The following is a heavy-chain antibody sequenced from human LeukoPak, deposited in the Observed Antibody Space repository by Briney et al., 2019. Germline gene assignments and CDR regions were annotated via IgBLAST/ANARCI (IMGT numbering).Heavy chain of an antibody. V-gene: IGHV4-34*01. D-gene: IGHD6-19*01. CDR2: INHSGST. J-gene: IGHJ4*02. CDR3: AREAVAGTTLTFDY. Sequence: SETLSLTCAVYGGSLSGYYWSWIRQPPGKGLEWIGEINHSGSTNYNPSLKSRVTISVDTSKNQFSLKLSSVTAADTAVYYCAREAVAGTTLTFDYWGQGTLVTVSS. CDR1: GGSLSGYY.